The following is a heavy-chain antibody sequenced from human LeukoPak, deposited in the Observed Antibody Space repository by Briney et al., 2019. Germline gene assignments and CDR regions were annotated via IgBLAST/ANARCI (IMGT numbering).Heavy chain of an antibody. V-gene: IGHV1-18*01. CDR1: GYSFVLYG. D-gene: IGHD4-17*01. J-gene: IGHJ4*02. Sequence: ASVKVSCKASGYSFVLYGISWVRQAPGQGPEWMGWISAYNGNTKYAQKFQGRVTMTTDTSTSTAYMELRSLRSDDTAVYYCARDEDYGISVNVDYWGQGTLVTVSS. CDR2: ISAYNGNT. CDR3: ARDEDYGISVNVDY.